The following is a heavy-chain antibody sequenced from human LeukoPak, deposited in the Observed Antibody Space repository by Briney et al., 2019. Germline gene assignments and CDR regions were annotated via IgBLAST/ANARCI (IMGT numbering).Heavy chain of an antibody. J-gene: IGHJ4*02. CDR3: AKTAGSTYYDILTGYYPLYYFDY. Sequence: GGSLRLSCAASGFTFNSYSMNWVRQAPGKGLEWVSYISSSSSSIYYADSVKGRFTISRDNSKNTLYLQMNSLRAEDTAVYYCAKTAGSTYYDILTGYYPLYYFDYWGQGTLVTVSS. CDR1: GFTFNSYS. D-gene: IGHD3-9*01. CDR2: ISSSSSSI. V-gene: IGHV3-48*01.